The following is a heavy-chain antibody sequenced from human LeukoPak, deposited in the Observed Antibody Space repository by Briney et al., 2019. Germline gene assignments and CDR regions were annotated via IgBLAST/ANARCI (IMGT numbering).Heavy chain of an antibody. D-gene: IGHD5-18*01. CDR3: ARDLRGYVDY. CDR1: GDSITSGSYF. V-gene: IGHV4-61*02. Sequence: SETLSLTCTISGDSITSGSYFWSWIRQPAGKGLEWIGRIHATGSANYNPSLKSRLNLSIDTSKNQFSLKLSSVTAADTAVYYCARDLRGYVDYWGQGTLVTVSS. CDR2: IHATGSA. J-gene: IGHJ4*02.